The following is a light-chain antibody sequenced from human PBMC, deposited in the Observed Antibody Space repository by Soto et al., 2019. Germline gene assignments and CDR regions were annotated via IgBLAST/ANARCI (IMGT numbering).Light chain of an antibody. Sequence: DIRMTQSPSSGSASVGDRVTMTCQASQNINNYLNWYQQKPGRAPKLLIYAASTLQSGVPSRFSGSGSGTDFTLTISSLQPEDFATYYCQKLNSYPITFGQGTRLEIK. CDR3: QKLNSYPIT. CDR2: AAS. V-gene: IGKV1-9*01. CDR1: QNINNY. J-gene: IGKJ5*01.